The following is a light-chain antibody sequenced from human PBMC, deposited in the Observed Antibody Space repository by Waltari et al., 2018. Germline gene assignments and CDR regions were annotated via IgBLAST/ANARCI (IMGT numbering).Light chain of an antibody. CDR3: QQYDGSVLT. CDR1: QGVSSIS. V-gene: IGKV3-20*01. J-gene: IGKJ4*01. Sequence: IVLTQSPDTLSLSPGARATLSCRASQGVSSISLVWHQQKPRQAPRLVIYGTSNRATGLPDRFSGRGAGTDFTLTISRLEPEDFAMYGCQQYDGSVLTFGGGTKVEL. CDR2: GTS.